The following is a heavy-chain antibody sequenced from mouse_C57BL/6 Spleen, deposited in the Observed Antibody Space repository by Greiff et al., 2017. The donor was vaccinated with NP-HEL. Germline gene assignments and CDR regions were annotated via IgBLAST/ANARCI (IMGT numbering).Heavy chain of an antibody. J-gene: IGHJ2*01. CDR2: ISSGGSYT. V-gene: IGHV5-6*01. CDR3: ARLTTVYYFDY. CDR1: GFTFSSYG. Sequence: EVQRVESGGDLVKPGGSLKLSCAASGFTFSSYGMSWVRQTPDKRLEWVATISSGGSYTYYPDSVKGRFTISRDNAKNTLYLQMSSLKSEDTAMYYCARLTTVYYFDYWGQGTTLTVSS. D-gene: IGHD1-1*01.